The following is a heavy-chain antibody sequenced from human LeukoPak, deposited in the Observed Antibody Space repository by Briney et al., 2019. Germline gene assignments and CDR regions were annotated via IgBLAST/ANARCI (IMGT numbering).Heavy chain of an antibody. D-gene: IGHD2-2*01. V-gene: IGHV3-23*01. Sequence: GGSLRLSCAASGFTFSSYAMSWVRQAPGKGLEWVSAISGSGGSTYYADSVKGRFTIPRDNSKNTLYLQMNSLRAEDTAVYYCAKEGRSVVVPAATQYWGQGTLVTVSS. J-gene: IGHJ4*02. CDR2: ISGSGGST. CDR1: GFTFSSYA. CDR3: AKEGRSVVVPAATQY.